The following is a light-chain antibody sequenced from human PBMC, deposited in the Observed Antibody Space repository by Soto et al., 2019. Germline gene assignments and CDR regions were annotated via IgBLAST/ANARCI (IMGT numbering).Light chain of an antibody. CDR1: SSNIGAPYD. Sequence: QAVLTQPPSVSGAPGQRVIISCTGNSSNIGAPYDVHWYQQFPGTAPKLLIYGNRNRPSGIPGRFSGSKSGTSASLAISGLQAEDEADYYCHSYDSSLSAVVFGGGTKVTVL. J-gene: IGLJ2*01. CDR3: HSYDSSLSAVV. CDR2: GNR. V-gene: IGLV1-40*01.